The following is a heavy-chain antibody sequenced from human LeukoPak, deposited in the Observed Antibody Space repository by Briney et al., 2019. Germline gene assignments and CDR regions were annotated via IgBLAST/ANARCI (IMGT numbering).Heavy chain of an antibody. CDR3: AKSSSVWYHFDY. D-gene: IGHD6-19*01. V-gene: IGHV3-30-3*02. CDR2: ISYDGSNK. J-gene: IGHJ4*02. Sequence: GGSLRLSCAASGFTFSSYAMHWVRQAPGKGLEWVAVISYDGSNKYYADSVKGRFAISRDNSKNTLYLQMNSLRAEDTAVYYCAKSSSVWYHFDYWGQGTLVTVSS. CDR1: GFTFSSYA.